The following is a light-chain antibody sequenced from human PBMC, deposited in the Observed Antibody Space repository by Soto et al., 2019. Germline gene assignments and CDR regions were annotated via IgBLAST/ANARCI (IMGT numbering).Light chain of an antibody. J-gene: IGKJ5*01. V-gene: IGKV1-33*01. CDR1: QDITNY. Sequence: DIQMTQSPSSLSASVGDRVTITCQASQDITNYLNWYQQKPGKAPKLLIYDASTLETGVPSRFSGSGTGTDFAFATSSLQPEARATDYCQHVENHPITFGQPKRLEIK. CDR2: DAS. CDR3: QHVENHPIT.